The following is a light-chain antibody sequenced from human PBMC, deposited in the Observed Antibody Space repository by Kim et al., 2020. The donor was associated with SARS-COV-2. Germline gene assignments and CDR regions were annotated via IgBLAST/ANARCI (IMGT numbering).Light chain of an antibody. Sequence: SSELTQDPVVSVALGQTVRITCQGDSLRSYYATWYQQKPRQAPVLVIYGRNNRPSGIPDRFSGSASGNTASLTISGTQAEDEADFYCQSRDSGGRVMFVGGTQLTVL. CDR3: QSRDSGGRVM. V-gene: IGLV3-19*01. CDR2: GRN. J-gene: IGLJ3*02. CDR1: SLRSYY.